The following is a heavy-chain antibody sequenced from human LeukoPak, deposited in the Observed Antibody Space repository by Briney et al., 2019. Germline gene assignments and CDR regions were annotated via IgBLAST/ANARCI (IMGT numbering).Heavy chain of an antibody. J-gene: IGHJ5*02. V-gene: IGHV1-18*01. CDR1: GYTFSSYG. CDR2: ISAYNGNT. CDR3: ARHGHDFWSGQNWFDP. Sequence: GASVKVSCKASGYTFSSYGISWVRQAPGQGLEWMGWISAYNGNTNYAQKFQGRVTMTTDTSTSTTYMEARSLRSDDTAVYYCARHGHDFWSGQNWFDPWGQGTLVTVSS. D-gene: IGHD3-3*01.